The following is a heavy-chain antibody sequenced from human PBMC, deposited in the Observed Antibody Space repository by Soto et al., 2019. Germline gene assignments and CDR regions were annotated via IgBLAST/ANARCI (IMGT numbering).Heavy chain of an antibody. Sequence: PSQSPSLTCNLSGGSISDSYWTSIRQPPGQRLEWIGFISYSGSTNYNPSLKSRVTMSVDTSKNQFSLNLRSVTPADTAMSYCARGVDRPSADFWGQGILPTV. CDR3: ARGVDRPSADF. CDR2: ISYSGST. D-gene: IGHD3-22*01. CDR1: GGSISDSY. V-gene: IGHV4-59*01. J-gene: IGHJ4*02.